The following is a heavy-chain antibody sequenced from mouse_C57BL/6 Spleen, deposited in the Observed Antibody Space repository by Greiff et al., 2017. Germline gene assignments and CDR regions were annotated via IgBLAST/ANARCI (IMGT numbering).Heavy chain of an antibody. CDR2: IDPNSGGT. V-gene: IGHV1-72*01. D-gene: IGHD3-2*02. Sequence: QVQLQQPGAELVKPGASVKLSCKASGYTFTSYWMHWVKQRPGRGLEWIGSIDPNSGGTKYNEKFKSKATLTVDKPSSTAYMQLSSLTSEDSAVYYCARLGSSGYVGYWGQGTTLTVSS. J-gene: IGHJ2*01. CDR3: ARLGSSGYVGY. CDR1: GYTFTSYW.